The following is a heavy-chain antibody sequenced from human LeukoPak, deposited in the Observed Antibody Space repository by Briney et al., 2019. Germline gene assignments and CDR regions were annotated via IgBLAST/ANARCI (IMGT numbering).Heavy chain of an antibody. CDR1: GGSNSSYY. V-gene: IGHV4-59*01. D-gene: IGHD2-15*01. Sequence: ETLSLTCTVSGGSNSSYYWSWIRQPPGKGLEWIGYIYYSGSTNYNPSLKSRVTISVDTSKNQFSLKLSSVTAADTAVYYCARGGYCSGGSCYNWFDPWGQGTLVTVSS. CDR3: ARGGYCSGGSCYNWFDP. CDR2: IYYSGST. J-gene: IGHJ5*02.